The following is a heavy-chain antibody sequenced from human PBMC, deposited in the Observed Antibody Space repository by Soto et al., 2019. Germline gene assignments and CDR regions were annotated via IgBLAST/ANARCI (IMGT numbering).Heavy chain of an antibody. V-gene: IGHV3-53*01. CDR1: GFTISGKKY. CDR2: LYDLDGS. CDR3: ATWHEREHAYDV. Sequence: GGSLRPSCAAFGFTISGKKYVAWVRQAPGKGLEWVSALYDLDGSFYAASVKGRFTTSSDSSKTTVYLQMNDLRPDHTAVYYCATWHEREHAYDVWGQGTTVTVSS. D-gene: IGHD1-1*01. J-gene: IGHJ3*01.